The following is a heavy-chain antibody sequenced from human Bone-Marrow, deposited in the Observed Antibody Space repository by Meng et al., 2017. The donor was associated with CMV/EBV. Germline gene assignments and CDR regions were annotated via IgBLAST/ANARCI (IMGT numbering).Heavy chain of an antibody. CDR2: IYYSGST. CDR3: ARDFGSSWYFDY. J-gene: IGHJ4*02. Sequence: QVQLQESGPGLVKPSETLSLTCTVSGGSISSYYWSWIRQPPGKGLEWIGYIYYSGSTNYNPSLKSRVTISVDTSKNQFSLKLSSVTAADTAVYYCARDFGSSWYFDYWGQGTLVTVSS. D-gene: IGHD6-13*01. CDR1: GGSISSYY. V-gene: IGHV4-59*01.